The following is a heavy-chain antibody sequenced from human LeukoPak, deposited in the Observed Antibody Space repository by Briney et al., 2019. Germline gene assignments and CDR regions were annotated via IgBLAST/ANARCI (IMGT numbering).Heavy chain of an antibody. J-gene: IGHJ3*02. V-gene: IGHV4-4*02. CDR1: GGSISSSNW. CDR2: IYHSGST. CDR3: ARDGPGDYDAFDI. Sequence: SGTLSLTCAVSGGSISSSNWWSWVRQPPGKGLEWIGYIYHSGSTYYNPSLKSRVTISVDRSKNQFSLKLSSVTAADTAVYYCARDGPGDYDAFDIWGQGTMVTVSS. D-gene: IGHD4-17*01.